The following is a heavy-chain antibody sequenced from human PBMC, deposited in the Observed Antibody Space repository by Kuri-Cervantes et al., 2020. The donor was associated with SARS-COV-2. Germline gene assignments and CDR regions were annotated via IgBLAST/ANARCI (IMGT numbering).Heavy chain of an antibody. D-gene: IGHD3-3*01. J-gene: IGHJ4*02. CDR1: GGSISSSSYY. CDR2: VYYSGST. Sequence: GSLRLSCTVSGGSISSSSYYWGWIRQPPGKGLEWIGSVYYSGSTYYNPSLKSRVTISVDTSKNQFSLKLSSVTAADTAVYYCARRSTSITIFGVVNINPFDYWGQGTLVTVSS. CDR3: ARRSTSITIFGVVNINPFDY. V-gene: IGHV4-39*01.